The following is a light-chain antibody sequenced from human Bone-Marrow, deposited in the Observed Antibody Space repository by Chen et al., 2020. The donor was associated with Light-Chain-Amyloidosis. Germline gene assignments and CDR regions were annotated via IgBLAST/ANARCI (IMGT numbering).Light chain of an antibody. V-gene: IGLV1-47*01. Sequence: QSVLTQPPSASGTPGQRVTISCSGSSSNIGSNYVYWYQQLPGTAPKLLIYRNNQRPSGVPDRFAGSKCGTSASLAISGLRAEDAADYYCAAWDDSLSALFGGGTKLTVL. J-gene: IGLJ2*01. CDR2: RNN. CDR3: AAWDDSLSAL. CDR1: SSNIGSNY.